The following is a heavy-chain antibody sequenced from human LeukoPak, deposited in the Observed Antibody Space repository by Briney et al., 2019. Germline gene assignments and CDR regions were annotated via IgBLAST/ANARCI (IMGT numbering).Heavy chain of an antibody. Sequence: ASVKVSCKVSGYTLTELSMHWVRQAPGKGLEWMGGFDPEDGETIYAQKFQGRVTMTEDTSTDTAYMELSSLRSEDTAVYYCVGRGAGGFVPAVIGQFDYWGQGTLVTVSS. CDR2: FDPEDGET. J-gene: IGHJ4*02. D-gene: IGHD2-2*02. CDR1: GYTLTELS. V-gene: IGHV1-24*01. CDR3: VGRGAGGFVPAVIGQFDY.